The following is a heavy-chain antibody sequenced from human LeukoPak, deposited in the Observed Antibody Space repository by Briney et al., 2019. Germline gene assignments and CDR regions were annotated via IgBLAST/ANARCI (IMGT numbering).Heavy chain of an antibody. CDR1: GFTFSSYS. J-gene: IGHJ4*02. CDR3: AREPLAVAGTLDY. D-gene: IGHD6-19*01. CDR2: ISSSSSYI. Sequence: GGSLRLSCAASGFTFSSYSMNWVRQAPGKGLEWVSSISSSSSYIYYADSVKGRFTISRDNAKNSLYLQMDSLRAEDTAVYYCAREPLAVAGTLDYWGQETLVTVSS. V-gene: IGHV3-21*01.